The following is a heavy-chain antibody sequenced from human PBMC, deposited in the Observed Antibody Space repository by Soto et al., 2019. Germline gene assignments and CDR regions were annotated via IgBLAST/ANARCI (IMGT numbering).Heavy chain of an antibody. V-gene: IGHV4-34*01. J-gene: IGHJ5*02. Sequence: PSETLSLTCTVSGGSISSYYWSWIRQPPGKGLEWIGEINHSGSTNYNPSLKSRVTISVDTSKNQFSLKLSSVTAADTAVYYCARKLLRYFDWLSPAESRWFDPWGQGTLVTVSS. CDR1: GGSISSYY. D-gene: IGHD3-9*01. CDR2: INHSGST. CDR3: ARKLLRYFDWLSPAESRWFDP.